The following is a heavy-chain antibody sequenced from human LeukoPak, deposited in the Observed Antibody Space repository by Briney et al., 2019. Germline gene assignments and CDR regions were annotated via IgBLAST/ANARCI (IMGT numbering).Heavy chain of an antibody. CDR3: AVGIAAAGNYYGMDV. D-gene: IGHD6-13*01. V-gene: IGHV1-2*04. CDR2: INPNSGGT. CDR1: GYTFTGYY. J-gene: IGHJ6*02. Sequence: ASVKVSCKASGYTFTGYYMHWVRQAPGQGLEWMGWINPNSGGTNYAQKFQGWVTMTRDTSISTAYMELSRLRSDDTAVYYCAVGIAAAGNYYGMDVWGQGTTVTVSS.